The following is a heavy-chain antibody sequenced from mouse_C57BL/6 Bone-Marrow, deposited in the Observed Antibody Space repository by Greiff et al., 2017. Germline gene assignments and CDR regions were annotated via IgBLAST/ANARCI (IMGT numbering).Heavy chain of an antibody. CDR2: IDPSDIYT. CDR1: GYTFTSYW. CDR3: AREGGYYGFDY. J-gene: IGHJ2*01. V-gene: IGHV1-50*01. Sequence: QVQLQQPGAELVKPGASVKLSCKASGYTFTSYWMQWVKQRPGQGLEWIGEIDPSDIYTNYNQKFKGKATLTVDTSSSTAYMQLSSLTSEDSAVYYCAREGGYYGFDYWGQGTTLTVSS. D-gene: IGHD1-1*01.